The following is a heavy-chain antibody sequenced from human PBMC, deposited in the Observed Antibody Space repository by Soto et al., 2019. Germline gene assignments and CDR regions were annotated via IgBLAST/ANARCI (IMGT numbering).Heavy chain of an antibody. CDR2: MYHSGAT. V-gene: IGHV4-4*02. J-gene: IGHJ5*02. Sequence: QVQLQESGPGLVKPSETLSLTCAFSGGSITSDNWWTWVRQTPGKGLAWIGEMYHSGATNYSPSLKSRVTILVDKSKNQFSLKLTSVTAAYSALYYCARASASSMLRGVIITWGQGTLVTVSS. CDR3: ARASASSMLRGVIIT. CDR1: GGSITSDNW. D-gene: IGHD3-10*01.